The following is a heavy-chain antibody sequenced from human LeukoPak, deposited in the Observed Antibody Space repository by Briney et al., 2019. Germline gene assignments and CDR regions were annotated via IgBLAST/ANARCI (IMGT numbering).Heavy chain of an antibody. D-gene: IGHD3-22*01. V-gene: IGHV1-46*03. CDR1: GYTFTSYG. CDR3: ARADSSGFAFDI. Sequence: ASVKVSCKASGYTFTSYGISWVRQAPGQGLEWMGIINPSGGSTSYAQKFQGRVTMTRDTSTSTVYMELSSLRSEDTAVYYCARADSSGFAFDIWGQGTMVTVSS. J-gene: IGHJ3*02. CDR2: INPSGGST.